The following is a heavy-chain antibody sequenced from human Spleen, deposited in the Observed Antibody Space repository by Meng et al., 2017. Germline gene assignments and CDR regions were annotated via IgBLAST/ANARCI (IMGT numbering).Heavy chain of an antibody. CDR1: GFTFSSYA. V-gene: IGHV3-23*01. CDR3: ARDPNPDYYDSSGYYY. J-gene: IGHJ4*02. Sequence: GGSLRLSCAASGFTFSSYAMSWVRQAPGKGLEWVSAISGSGGSTYYADSVKGRFTISRDNSKNTLYLQMNSLRAEDTAVYYCARDPNPDYYDSSGYYYWGQGTLVTVSS. CDR2: ISGSGGST. D-gene: IGHD3-22*01.